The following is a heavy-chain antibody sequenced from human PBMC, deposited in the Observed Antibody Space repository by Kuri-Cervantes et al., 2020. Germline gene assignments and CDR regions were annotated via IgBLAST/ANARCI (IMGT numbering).Heavy chain of an antibody. Sequence: GGSLRLSCAASGFTVSSNYMSWVRQAPGKGLEWVSSISSSSSYIYYADSVKGRFTISRDNAKNSLYLQMNSLRAEDTAVYYCARDIGSKYSSCSDYWGQGTLVTVSS. CDR1: GFTVSSNY. CDR3: ARDIGSKYSSCSDY. V-gene: IGHV3-21*01. CDR2: ISSSSSYI. D-gene: IGHD6-6*01. J-gene: IGHJ4*02.